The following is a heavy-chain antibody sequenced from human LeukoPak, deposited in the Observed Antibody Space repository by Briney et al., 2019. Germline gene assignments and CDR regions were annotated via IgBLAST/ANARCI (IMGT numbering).Heavy chain of an antibody. Sequence: PSETLSLTCAVYGGSFSGYYWSWVRQHPGKGLEWIGEINHSGSTNDNPPLKSRVTISVDTTKHQFSLKLSTATAADTAVYYWARGNGDYWGQGTLVTVSS. V-gene: IGHV4-34*01. CDR2: INHSGST. J-gene: IGHJ4*02. D-gene: IGHD1-1*01. CDR3: ARGNGDY. CDR1: GGSFSGYY.